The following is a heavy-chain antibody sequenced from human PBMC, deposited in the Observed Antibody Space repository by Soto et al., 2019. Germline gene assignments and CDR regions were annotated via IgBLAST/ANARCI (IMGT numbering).Heavy chain of an antibody. Sequence: QVQLVESGGGVVQPGTSLRLSCAASGFTFRRYAMHWVRRAPGKGLEWVAVISYDGSNKYYADSVKGRFTISRDNSKNTLSLQMNSLRAEDTAVYSCAREIVATIGFDLWGQGTLVTVSS. D-gene: IGHD5-12*01. J-gene: IGHJ4*02. V-gene: IGHV3-30-3*01. CDR2: ISYDGSNK. CDR3: AREIVATIGFDL. CDR1: GFTFRRYA.